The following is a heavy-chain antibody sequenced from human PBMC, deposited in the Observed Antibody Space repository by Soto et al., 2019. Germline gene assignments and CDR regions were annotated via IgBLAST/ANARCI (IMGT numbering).Heavy chain of an antibody. CDR1: GGSFSGYY. D-gene: IGHD1-26*01. CDR3: ARLVEPTGVIDY. J-gene: IGHJ4*02. V-gene: IGHV4-34*01. Sequence: SETLSLTCAVYGGSFSGYYWSWIRQPPGKGLEWIGEINHSGSTNYNPSLKSRVTISVDTSKNQFSLKLSSVTAADTAVYYCARLVEPTGVIDYWGQGTLVTVSS. CDR2: INHSGST.